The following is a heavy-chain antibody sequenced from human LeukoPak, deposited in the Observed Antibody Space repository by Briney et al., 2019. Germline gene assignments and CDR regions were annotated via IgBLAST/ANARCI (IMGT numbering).Heavy chain of an antibody. CDR2: ISQSGST. Sequence: SETLSLTCAVSGYYISSGYYWAWIRQPPGKGPEWIASISQSGSTYYNPSLKSRVTISVDTSKNKFSLNLKFVTAADTAVYYCAKIGGDFRSHAYDPIVDLGQGTLVTVSS. D-gene: IGHD2/OR15-2a*01. J-gene: IGHJ4*02. CDR3: AKIGGDFRSHAYDPIVD. V-gene: IGHV4-38-2*01. CDR1: GYYISSGYY.